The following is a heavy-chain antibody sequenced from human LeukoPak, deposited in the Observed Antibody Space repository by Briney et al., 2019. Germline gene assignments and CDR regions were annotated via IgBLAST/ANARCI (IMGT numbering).Heavy chain of an antibody. V-gene: IGHV1-8*01. D-gene: IGHD2-2*02. CDR2: MNPNSGNT. CDR3: ATSDIVVVPAAIRDYYYGMDV. J-gene: IGHJ6*02. CDR1: GYTFTSYD. Sequence: ASVKVSCKASGYTFTSYDINWVRQATGQGLEWMGWMNPNSGNTGYAQKFQGRVTMTEDTSTDTAYMELSSLRSEDTAVYYCATSDIVVVPAAIRDYYYGMDVWGQGTTVTVSS.